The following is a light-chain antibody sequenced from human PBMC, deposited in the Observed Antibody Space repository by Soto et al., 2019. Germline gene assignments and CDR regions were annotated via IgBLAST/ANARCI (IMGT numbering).Light chain of an antibody. J-gene: IGLJ2*01. CDR3: QSYDSSLSHVV. CDR1: SSNIGSYYD. V-gene: IGLV1-40*01. Sequence: QSVLTQPPSVSGAPGQRVTIPCTGSSSNIGSYYDVHWYQQLPGTVPKLLIYGDNNRPSGVPDRFSGSKSGTSASLAITGLQAEDEADYDWQSYDSSLSHVVFGGGTKLTVL. CDR2: GDN.